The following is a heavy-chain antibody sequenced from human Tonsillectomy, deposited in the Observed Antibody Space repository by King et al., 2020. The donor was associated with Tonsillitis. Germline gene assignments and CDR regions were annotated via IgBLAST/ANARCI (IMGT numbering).Heavy chain of an antibody. V-gene: IGHV3-23*04. Sequence: VQLVESGGGLVQPGGSLRLSCAASGLTFSSYALSWVRQAPGKGLEWFSTSLGSGGNTYYADSVKGRFTISRDNPKNTLYLQMNSLRAEDTAVYYCAKDSGAIDYPLGLNAMDVWGQGTTVTVSS. J-gene: IGHJ6*02. D-gene: IGHD2-15*01. CDR2: SLGSGGNT. CDR3: AKDSGAIDYPLGLNAMDV. CDR1: GLTFSSYA.